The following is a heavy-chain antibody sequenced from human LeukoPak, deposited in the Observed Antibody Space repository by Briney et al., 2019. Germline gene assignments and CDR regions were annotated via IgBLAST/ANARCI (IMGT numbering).Heavy chain of an antibody. J-gene: IGHJ4*02. D-gene: IGHD3-10*01. CDR1: GYTFTSYD. CDR3: ARGRLKGESLQN. V-gene: IGHV1-8*01. Sequence: ASVKVSCKASGYTFTSYDINWVRQATGQVLEWMGWMNPNSGNTGYAQKFQGRVTMTRNTSISTAYMELSSLRSEDTAVYYCARGRLKGESLQNWGQGTLVTVSS. CDR2: MNPNSGNT.